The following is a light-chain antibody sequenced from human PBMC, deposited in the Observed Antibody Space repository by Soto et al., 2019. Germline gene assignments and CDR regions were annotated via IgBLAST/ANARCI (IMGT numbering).Light chain of an antibody. CDR1: SSDVGGYNY. V-gene: IGLV2-14*01. CDR2: DVS. J-gene: IGLJ2*01. Sequence: QSALTQPASVSGSPGQSITISCTGTSSDVGGYNYVSWYQQHPGEAPKLMIYDVSNRPSGVSNRFSGSKSGNTASLTISGLQAEDEADNYCNSYTSSSTLIFGGGTKLTVL. CDR3: NSYTSSSTLI.